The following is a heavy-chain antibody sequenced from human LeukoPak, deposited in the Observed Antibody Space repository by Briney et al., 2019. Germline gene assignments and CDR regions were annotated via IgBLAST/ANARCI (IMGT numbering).Heavy chain of an antibody. Sequence: PGGSLRLSCAASGFTFSSYSMNWVRQAPGEGLEWVSSISSSSSYIYYADSVKGRFTISRDNAKNSLYLQMNSLRAEDTAVYYCARDPPSYSSSWYGENYWGQGTLVTVSS. CDR2: ISSSSSYI. J-gene: IGHJ4*02. V-gene: IGHV3-21*01. CDR1: GFTFSSYS. D-gene: IGHD6-13*01. CDR3: ARDPPSYSSSWYGENY.